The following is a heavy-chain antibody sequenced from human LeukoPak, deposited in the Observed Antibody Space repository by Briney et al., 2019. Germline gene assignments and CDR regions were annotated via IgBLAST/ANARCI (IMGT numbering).Heavy chain of an antibody. D-gene: IGHD3-22*01. Sequence: SVKVSCKASGGTFSSYAISWVRQAPGQGLEWMGRIIPILGIANYAQKFQGRVTITADKSTSTAYMELSSLRSEDTAVYYCARSFQSNSRGYYYSDYWGQGTLVTVSS. CDR1: GGTFSSYA. V-gene: IGHV1-69*04. CDR2: IIPILGIA. CDR3: ARSFQSNSRGYYYSDY. J-gene: IGHJ4*02.